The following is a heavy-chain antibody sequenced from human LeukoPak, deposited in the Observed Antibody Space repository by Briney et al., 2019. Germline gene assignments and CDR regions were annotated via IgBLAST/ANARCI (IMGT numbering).Heavy chain of an antibody. J-gene: IGHJ3*02. D-gene: IGHD1-1*01. CDR2: IKRDGSEK. Sequence: GGSLRLSCAASGFTLRTYWMSWVRQAPGKGLEWVASIKRDGSEKYYVDSVKGRFTISRDNAKNSLYLQMNSLRAEDTAVYYCARVERITDAFDIWGQGTMVTVSS. CDR1: GFTLRTYW. CDR3: ARVERITDAFDI. V-gene: IGHV3-7*01.